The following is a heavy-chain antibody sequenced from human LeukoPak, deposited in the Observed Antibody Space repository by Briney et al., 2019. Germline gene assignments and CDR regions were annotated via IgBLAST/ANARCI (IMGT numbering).Heavy chain of an antibody. D-gene: IGHD6-19*01. CDR1: GFTFSTHD. V-gene: IGHV3-23*01. J-gene: IGHJ4*02. CDR2: ISDSGART. CDR3: AKGGWLDDY. Sequence: GGSLRLSCAASGFTFSTHDMSWVRQGPGKGLEWVSVISDSGARTDYADSVKGRFIISRDNSKNTVYLQTNSLRVEDTAAYYCAKGGWLDDYWGQGTLVTVSS.